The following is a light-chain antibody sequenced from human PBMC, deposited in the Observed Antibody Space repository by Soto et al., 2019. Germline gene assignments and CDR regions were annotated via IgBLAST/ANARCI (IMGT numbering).Light chain of an antibody. J-gene: IGKJ4*01. CDR2: AAS. CDR3: LQDYNYPPT. V-gene: IGKV1-6*01. CDR1: QGIRND. Sequence: AIQMTHSPSSLSASVGDRVTITCRASQGIRNDLGWYQQKPGKAPKLLIYAASSLQSGVSSRFSGSGSGTDFTLTISSLQPEDFATYYCLQDYNYPPTFGGGTKVDIK.